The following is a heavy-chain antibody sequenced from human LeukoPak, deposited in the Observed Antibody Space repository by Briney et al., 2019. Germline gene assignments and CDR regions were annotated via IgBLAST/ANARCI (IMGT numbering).Heavy chain of an antibody. CDR1: GYIFNGYY. J-gene: IGHJ4*02. CDR2: SNPNSGVT. CDR3: ARGGNWQQLVEYYFDY. D-gene: IGHD6-13*01. Sequence: ASVMVSCKASGYIFNGYYIHWVRQAPGQGLEWMGWSNPNSGVTRYAQKFQGRVTTTRDASINTAYMEVSRLRSDDTAVYYCARGGNWQQLVEYYFDYWGQGTLVTVSS. V-gene: IGHV1-2*02.